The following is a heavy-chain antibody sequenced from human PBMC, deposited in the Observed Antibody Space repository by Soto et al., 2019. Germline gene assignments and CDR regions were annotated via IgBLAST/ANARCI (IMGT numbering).Heavy chain of an antibody. CDR1: GYTFTNYA. CDR3: AREPGIAVAANEPWFDP. J-gene: IGHJ5*02. CDR2: INAGNGNT. V-gene: IGHV1-3*01. D-gene: IGHD6-19*01. Sequence: GASVKVSCKASGYTFTNYAMHWVRQAPGQRLEWMGWINAGNGNTKYSQKFQGRVTITRDTSASTAYMELNSLRAEDTAVYYCAREPGIAVAANEPWFDPWGQGTLVTVSS.